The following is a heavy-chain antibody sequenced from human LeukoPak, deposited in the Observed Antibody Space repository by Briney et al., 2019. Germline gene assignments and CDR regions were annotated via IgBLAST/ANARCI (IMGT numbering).Heavy chain of an antibody. D-gene: IGHD7-27*01. J-gene: IGHJ6*02. CDR3: ARGPSWGSSYYYGMDV. Sequence: SETLSLTCTVSGGSISSYYWSWIRQPAGKGLEWIGRIYTSGSTNYNPSLKSRVTMSVDTSKNQFSLKLSSVTAADTAVYYCARGPSWGSSYYYGMDVWGQGTTVTVSS. V-gene: IGHV4-4*07. CDR2: IYTSGST. CDR1: GGSISSYY.